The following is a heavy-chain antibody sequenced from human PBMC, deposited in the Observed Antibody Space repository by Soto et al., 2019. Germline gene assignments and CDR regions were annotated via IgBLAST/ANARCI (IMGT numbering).Heavy chain of an antibody. D-gene: IGHD2-15*01. V-gene: IGHV4-39*01. CDR2: IFFTGTI. CDR3: SSRHCSGRSCYNPGFGF. Sequence: PPGKGLEWVGSIFFTGTIYYNPSLKSRVTISVDTSRNQFSLMVNSVTAADTAVYYCSSRHCSGRSCYNPGFGFWGQRPLRTVSS. J-gene: IGHJ4*02.